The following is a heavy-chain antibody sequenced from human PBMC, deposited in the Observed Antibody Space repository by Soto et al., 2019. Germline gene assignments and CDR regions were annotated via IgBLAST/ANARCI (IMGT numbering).Heavy chain of an antibody. D-gene: IGHD2-15*01. Sequence: ASVKVSCKASGYTFTSYTMHWVRQAPGQRLEWMGWINAGNGNTKYSQKFQGRVTITTDTSTSTAYMELRSLRSDDTAVYYCARDRVAEGQYYYYGMDVWGQGTTVTVS. J-gene: IGHJ6*02. CDR1: GYTFTSYT. CDR3: ARDRVAEGQYYYYGMDV. CDR2: INAGNGNT. V-gene: IGHV1-3*01.